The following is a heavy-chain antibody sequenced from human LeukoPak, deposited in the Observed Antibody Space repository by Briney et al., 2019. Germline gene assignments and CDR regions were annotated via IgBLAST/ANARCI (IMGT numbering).Heavy chain of an antibody. D-gene: IGHD6-13*01. CDR1: GGSISSRSYY. CDR2: IYYSGST. V-gene: IGHV4-39*07. J-gene: IGHJ4*02. CDR3: ARDHSSSSEDY. Sequence: SETLSLTCTVSGGSISSRSYYWGWIRQPPGKGLEWIGSIYYSGSTYYNPSLKSRVTISVDTSKNQFSLKLNSVTAADTAVYYCARDHSSSSEDYWGQGTLVTVSS.